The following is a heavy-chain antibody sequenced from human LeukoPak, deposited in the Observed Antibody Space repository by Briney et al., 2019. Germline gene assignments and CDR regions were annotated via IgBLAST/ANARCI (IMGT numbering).Heavy chain of an antibody. CDR2: ISSSSSYI. CDR1: GFTFSSYS. D-gene: IGHD3-10*01. Sequence: PGGSLRLSCAASGFTFSSYSVNWVRQAPGKGLEWVSSISSSSSYIYYADSVKGRFTISRDNAKNSLYLQMNSLRAEDTAVYYCARVSGSGSYQLDHWGQGTLVTVSS. CDR3: ARVSGSGSYQLDH. V-gene: IGHV3-21*01. J-gene: IGHJ4*02.